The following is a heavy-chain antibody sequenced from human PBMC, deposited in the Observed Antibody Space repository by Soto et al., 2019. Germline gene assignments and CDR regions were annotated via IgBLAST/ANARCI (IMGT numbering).Heavy chain of an antibody. V-gene: IGHV3-7*03. Sequence: RRLSCAASGFTFSNYWINWVRQAPGEGLEWVANINEHGSEMHYVDSVKGRFTISRDNAKNSVYLQMNSLRAEDTAVYYCLSFWTDSWGQGSLVTVSS. D-gene: IGHD1-1*01. J-gene: IGHJ4*02. CDR1: GFTFSNYW. CDR2: INEHGSEM. CDR3: LSFWTDS.